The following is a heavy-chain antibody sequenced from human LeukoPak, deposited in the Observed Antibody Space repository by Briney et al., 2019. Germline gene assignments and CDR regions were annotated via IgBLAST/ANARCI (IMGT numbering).Heavy chain of an antibody. J-gene: IGHJ3*02. Sequence: PGGSLRLSCAASGFTVSSNYMSWVRQAPGKGLEWVSVIYSGGSTYYADSVKGRFTISRDNSKNTLYLQMNSLRAEDTAVYYCARDSPRNSSSSDIWSQGTMVTVSS. D-gene: IGHD6-13*01. V-gene: IGHV3-53*01. CDR1: GFTVSSNY. CDR2: IYSGGST. CDR3: ARDSPRNSSSSDI.